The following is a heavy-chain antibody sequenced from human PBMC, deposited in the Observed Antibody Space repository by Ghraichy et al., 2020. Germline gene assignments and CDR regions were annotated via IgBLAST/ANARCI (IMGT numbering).Heavy chain of an antibody. CDR3: ASGTGWLQTY. CDR1: GGSISNYY. D-gene: IGHD5-18*01. V-gene: IGHV4-59*01. CDR2: VHGSGST. Sequence: SETLSLTCTVSGGSISNYYCNWFRQPPGKGLEWIRYVHGSGSTKYHPSLESRVTVSSDTAKNEFSLSLTSMTPADTAMYYCASGTGWLQTYWGQGTLVTVSS. J-gene: IGHJ4*02.